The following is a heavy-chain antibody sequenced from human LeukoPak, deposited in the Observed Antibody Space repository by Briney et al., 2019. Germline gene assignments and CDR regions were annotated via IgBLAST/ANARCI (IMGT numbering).Heavy chain of an antibody. Sequence: PGGSLRLSCVASGFTFKTYGMSWVRQAPGKELEWVSTISGSDGSTYYADSVKGRFTISRDNSKNTLHLQMNSLRVEDTAVYYCAKLPDYSTWGGRFDPWGQGTLVTVSS. D-gene: IGHD6-13*01. CDR1: GFTFKTYG. J-gene: IGHJ5*02. CDR3: AKLPDYSTWGGRFDP. V-gene: IGHV3-23*01. CDR2: ISGSDGST.